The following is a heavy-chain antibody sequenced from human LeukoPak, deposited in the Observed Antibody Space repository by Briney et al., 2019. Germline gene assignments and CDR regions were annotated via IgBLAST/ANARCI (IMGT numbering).Heavy chain of an antibody. Sequence: ASVKVSCKASGYTFTSYYMHWVRQAPGQGLEWMGIINPSGGSTYYAQKFQGRVTITRDTSTSTVYMELSSLRSEDTVVYYCARGHINQLLSSGMDVWGQGTTVTVSS. J-gene: IGHJ6*02. D-gene: IGHD2-2*01. V-gene: IGHV1-46*01. CDR3: ARGHINQLLSSGMDV. CDR2: INPSGGST. CDR1: GYTFTSYY.